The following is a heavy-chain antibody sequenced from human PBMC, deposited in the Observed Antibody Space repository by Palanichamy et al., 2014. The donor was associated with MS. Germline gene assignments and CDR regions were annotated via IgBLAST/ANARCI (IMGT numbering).Heavy chain of an antibody. D-gene: IGHD5-24*01. J-gene: IGHJ3*02. CDR2: GHHSGTT. CDR3: ARHDRATIPGSYHI. Sequence: QLQLQESGPGLVKPSETLSLTCIVSSGSVSASRTYWGWIRQSPGKGLEWIGSGHHSGTTYHNPSLKSRTTISVDTSKNQFSLRLSSVTVADTAVYYCARHDRATIPGSYHIWGPGTLVTVSS. V-gene: IGHV4-39*01. CDR1: SGSVSASRTY.